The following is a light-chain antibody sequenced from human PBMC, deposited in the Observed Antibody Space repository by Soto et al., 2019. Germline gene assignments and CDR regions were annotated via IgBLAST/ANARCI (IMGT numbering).Light chain of an antibody. V-gene: IGLV1-44*01. CDR1: SSNIGSNT. CDR2: SNN. Sequence: QSVLTQPPSASGTPGQRVTISCSGSSSNIGSNTVNWYQQLPGTAPKLLIYSNNQRPSGVPDRFSGSKSGTSASLAISGLQSEDEADYYCQSYDNFLRVIFGGGTKVTVL. CDR3: QSYDNFLRVI. J-gene: IGLJ2*01.